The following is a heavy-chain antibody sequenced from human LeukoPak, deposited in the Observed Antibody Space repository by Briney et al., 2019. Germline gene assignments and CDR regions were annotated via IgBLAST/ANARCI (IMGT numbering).Heavy chain of an antibody. D-gene: IGHD3-22*01. J-gene: IGHJ4*02. V-gene: IGHV4-59*12. CDR3: ARDEGYDSSGYYLGYYFDY. Sequence: SETLSLTCTVSGGSISSYYWSRIRQPPGKGLEWIGYIYYSGSTYYNPSLKSRVTISVDTSKNQFSLKLSSVTAADTAVYYCARDEGYDSSGYYLGYYFDYWGQGTLVTVSS. CDR1: GGSISSYY. CDR2: IYYSGST.